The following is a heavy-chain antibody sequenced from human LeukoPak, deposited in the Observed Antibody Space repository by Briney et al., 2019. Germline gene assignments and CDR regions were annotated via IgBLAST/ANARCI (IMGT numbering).Heavy chain of an antibody. CDR1: GFSFSSYS. Sequence: AGSLTLSCTASGFSFSSYSMYWVRLRPRQGMGWVSSISITSSYIYYAGSVKDRFTTFTVNSEKTLILLINRLMTEDSAVYYWARLHDFWSGYYMPPNYYYMDVWGEGTTVTVSS. CDR3: ARLHDFWSGYYMPPNYYYMDV. J-gene: IGHJ6*03. CDR2: ISITSSYI. V-gene: IGHV3-21*03. D-gene: IGHD3-3*01.